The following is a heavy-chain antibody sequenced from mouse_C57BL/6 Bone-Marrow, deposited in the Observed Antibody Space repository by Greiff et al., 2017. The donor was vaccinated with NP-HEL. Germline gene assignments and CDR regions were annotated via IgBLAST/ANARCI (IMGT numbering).Heavy chain of an antibody. CDR2: INPSNGGT. V-gene: IGHV1-53*01. Sequence: QVHVKQSGTELVKPGASVKLSCKASGYTFTSYWMHWVKQRPGQGLEWIGNINPSNGGTNYNEKFKSKATLTVDKSSSTAYMQLSSLTSEDSAVYYCARFLLRYFDYWGQGTTLTVSS. CDR3: ARFLLRYFDY. D-gene: IGHD1-1*01. J-gene: IGHJ2*01. CDR1: GYTFTSYW.